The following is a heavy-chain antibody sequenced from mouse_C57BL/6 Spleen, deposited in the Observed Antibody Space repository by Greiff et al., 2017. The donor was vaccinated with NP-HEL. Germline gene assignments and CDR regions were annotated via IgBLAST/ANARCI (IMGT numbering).Heavy chain of an antibody. CDR1: GYTFTDYY. CDR3: ARERAGGYAMDY. J-gene: IGHJ4*01. CDR2: INPNNGGT. Sequence: VQLQQSGPELVKPGASVKISCKASGYTFTDYYMNWVKQSHGKSLEWIGDINPNNGGTSYNQKFKGKATLTVDKSSSTAYMELRSLTSEDSAVYYCARERAGGYAMDYWGQGTSVTVSS. V-gene: IGHV1-26*01. D-gene: IGHD3-3*01.